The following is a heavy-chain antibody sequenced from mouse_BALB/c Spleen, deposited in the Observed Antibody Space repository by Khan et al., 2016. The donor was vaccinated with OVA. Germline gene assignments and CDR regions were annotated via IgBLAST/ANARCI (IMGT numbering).Heavy chain of an antibody. V-gene: IGHV1S56*01. Sequence: QVQLKESGPELVKPGASVRISCKSSGYTFTSYYIHWVKQRPGQGLEWIGCIFPENVNTEYNARFKGKVTLTADKSSNTAYMQLSSLTSEDSAVYFCARSGYGSFAYWGQGTLVTVSA. CDR3: ARSGYGSFAY. J-gene: IGHJ3*01. D-gene: IGHD3-2*02. CDR2: IFPENVNT. CDR1: GYTFTSYY.